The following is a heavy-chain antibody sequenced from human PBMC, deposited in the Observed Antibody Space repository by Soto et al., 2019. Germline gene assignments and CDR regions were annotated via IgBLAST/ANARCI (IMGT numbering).Heavy chain of an antibody. CDR1: GGSISSYY. Sequence: PSETLSLTCTVSGGSISSYYWSWIRQPPGKGLEWIGYIYYSVSTNYNPSLKSRVTISVDTSKNQFSLKPSSVTAADTAVYYCAREGPDYHFDYWGQGTLVTVSS. J-gene: IGHJ4*02. CDR3: AREGPDYHFDY. D-gene: IGHD3-10*01. V-gene: IGHV4-59*12. CDR2: IYYSVST.